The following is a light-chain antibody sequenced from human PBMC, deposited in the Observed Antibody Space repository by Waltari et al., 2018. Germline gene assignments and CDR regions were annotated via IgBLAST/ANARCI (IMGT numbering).Light chain of an antibody. CDR2: DVN. Sequence: QSALTQPASVSGSPGQSITISCTGTNTDVGRPDLVSWYQQHPGKAPKLIIYDVNKRPSGVPNRFSGSKSGNTASLTMSGLQAEDEADYYCCSFAHRSTYVFGTGTKVTVL. CDR3: CSFAHRSTYV. CDR1: NTDVGRPDL. J-gene: IGLJ1*01. V-gene: IGLV2-23*02.